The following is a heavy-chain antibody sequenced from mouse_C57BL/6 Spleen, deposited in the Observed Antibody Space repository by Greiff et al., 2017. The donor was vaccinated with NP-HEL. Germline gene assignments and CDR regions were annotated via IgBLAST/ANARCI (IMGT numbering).Heavy chain of an antibody. Sequence: EVQLQQSGTVLARPGASVKMSCKTSGYTFTSYWMHWVKQRPGQGLEWIGAIYPGNSDTSYNQKFKGKAKLTAVTSASTAYMELSSLTNEDSAVYYCTGDGYEGGYFDYWGQGTTLTVSS. CDR2: IYPGNSDT. J-gene: IGHJ2*01. V-gene: IGHV1-5*01. D-gene: IGHD2-2*01. CDR1: GYTFTSYW. CDR3: TGDGYEGGYFDY.